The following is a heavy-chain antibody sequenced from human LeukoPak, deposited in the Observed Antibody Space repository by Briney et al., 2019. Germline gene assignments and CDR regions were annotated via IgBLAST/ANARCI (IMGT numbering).Heavy chain of an antibody. J-gene: IGHJ4*02. CDR2: INPNSGGT. CDR3: ATLGVFRAVAGKSSGY. Sequence: ASVKVSCKASGYTFTGYFMHWVRQAPGQGLEWMGWINPNSGGTNYAHKFQGRVTVTRDTSITTAYMELSSLRSDDTAVYYCATLGVFRAVAGKSSGYWGQGTLVTVSS. D-gene: IGHD6-19*01. CDR1: GYTFTGYF. V-gene: IGHV1-2*02.